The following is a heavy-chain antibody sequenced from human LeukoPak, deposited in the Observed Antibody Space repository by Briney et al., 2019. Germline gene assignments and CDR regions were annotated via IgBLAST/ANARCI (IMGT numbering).Heavy chain of an antibody. D-gene: IGHD6-13*01. CDR3: ARSVRAAAGPYYYYYGMDV. CDR1: GGTFSSYA. V-gene: IGHV1-69*13. CDR2: IIPIFGTA. Sequence: SVKVSCKASGGTFSSYAISWVRQAPGQGLEWMGEIIPIFGTANYAQKFQGRVTITADESTSTAYMELSSLRSEDTAVYYCARSVRAAAGPYYYYYGMDVWGQGTTVTVSS. J-gene: IGHJ6*02.